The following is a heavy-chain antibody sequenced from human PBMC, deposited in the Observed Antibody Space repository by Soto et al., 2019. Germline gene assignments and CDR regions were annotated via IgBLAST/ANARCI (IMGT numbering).Heavy chain of an antibody. J-gene: IGHJ3*02. Sequence: GASVKVSCKASGYTFTSYGISWVRQAPGQGLEWMGWISAYNGNTNYAQKLQGRVTMTTDTSTSTAYMELRSLRSDDTAVYYCAREIRDHIVVVVAATEGPHLNQHFDIWGQGTMVTVSS. CDR2: ISAYNGNT. CDR3: AREIRDHIVVVVAATEGPHLNQHFDI. V-gene: IGHV1-18*01. CDR1: GYTFTSYG. D-gene: IGHD2-15*01.